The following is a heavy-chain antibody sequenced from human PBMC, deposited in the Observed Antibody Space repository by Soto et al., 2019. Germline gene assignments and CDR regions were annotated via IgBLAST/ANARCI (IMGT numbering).Heavy chain of an antibody. CDR1: GASISSSNW. V-gene: IGHV4-4*02. J-gene: IGHJ5*02. D-gene: IGHD2-21*02. CDR3: ARVIVTAVHWFDP. CDR2: IYHRGST. Sequence: QVQLQESGPGLVKPSGNLSLTCAVSGASISSSNWWSGVRQPPGKGLEWIGEIYHRGSTNYNPSLKRRGTISVDMSRNQFPLKLISVTAADTDAYYCARVIVTAVHWFDPWGQGTLVTVSS.